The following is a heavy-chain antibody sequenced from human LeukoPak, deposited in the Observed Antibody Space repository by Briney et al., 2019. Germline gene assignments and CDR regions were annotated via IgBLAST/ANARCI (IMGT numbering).Heavy chain of an antibody. V-gene: IGHV4-4*07. CDR1: GGSISSYY. CDR3: ARDRWEQAIHAFDI. D-gene: IGHD1-26*01. CDR2: IYTSGST. J-gene: IGHJ3*02. Sequence: SETLSLTCTVSGGSISSYYWSWIRQPAGQGLEWIGRIYTSGSTNYNPSLKSRVTMSVDTSKNQFSLKLSSVTAADTAVYYCARDRWEQAIHAFDIWGQGTMVTVSS.